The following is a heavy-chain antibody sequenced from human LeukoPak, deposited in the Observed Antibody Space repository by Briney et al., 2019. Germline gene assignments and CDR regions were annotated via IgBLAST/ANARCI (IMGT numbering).Heavy chain of an antibody. D-gene: IGHD3-10*01. Sequence: PSETLSLTCTVSGGSISSYYWSWIRQPPGKGLEWIGYIYYSGSTNYNPSLKSRATISVDTSKNQFSLKLSSVTAADTAVYYCAREVRGVISYYFDYWGQGTLVTVSS. V-gene: IGHV4-59*12. CDR1: GGSISSYY. CDR2: IYYSGST. J-gene: IGHJ4*02. CDR3: AREVRGVISYYFDY.